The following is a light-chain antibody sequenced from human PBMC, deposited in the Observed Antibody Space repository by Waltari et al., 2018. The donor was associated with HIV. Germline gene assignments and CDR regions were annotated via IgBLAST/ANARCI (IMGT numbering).Light chain of an antibody. V-gene: IGKV3-15*01. CDR1: QSVGGN. CDR2: GSS. J-gene: IGKJ4*01. CDR3: QQYRNWLPGPLT. Sequence: DIVLTQSPANLSVSPGGGDTLSYRASQSVGGNLAWYQQKPGQPPRLLIDGSSTRATGTPARFSGRGSGTEFTLTNSSVQSEDFAVYYCQQYRNWLPGPLTFGGGTKVEIK.